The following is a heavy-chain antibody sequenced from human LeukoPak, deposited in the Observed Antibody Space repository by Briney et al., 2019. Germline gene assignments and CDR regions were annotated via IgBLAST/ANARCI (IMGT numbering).Heavy chain of an antibody. CDR2: ITSSGGST. J-gene: IGHJ4*02. CDR1: GFIFYSYS. D-gene: IGHD3-16*02. CDR3: TRGPGYDYVWGSYRADY. Sequence: GGSLRLSCAASGFIFYSYSMHWVRQAPGRGLEYVSAITSSGGSTFYADSVKGRFTISRDNSKNTLYLQMGSLRADDMAVYYCTRGPGYDYVWGSYRADYWGGGTLVTVPS. V-gene: IGHV3-64*02.